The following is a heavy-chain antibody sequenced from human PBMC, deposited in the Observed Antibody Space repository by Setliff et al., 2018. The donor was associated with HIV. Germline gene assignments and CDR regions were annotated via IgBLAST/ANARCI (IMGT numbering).Heavy chain of an antibody. CDR1: RSTFNSHT. Sequence: SVKVSCKASRSTFNSHTINWVRQAPGQGLDWLGRIIPILGVANYAQRFQGKVTITADKSTSTAYMELTSLRFDDTAMYYCVRGVQSPPHYSYYYMDVWGEGTMVTVSS. V-gene: IGHV1-69*02. J-gene: IGHJ6*03. D-gene: IGHD3-3*01. CDR2: IIPILGVA. CDR3: VRGVQSPPHYSYYYMDV.